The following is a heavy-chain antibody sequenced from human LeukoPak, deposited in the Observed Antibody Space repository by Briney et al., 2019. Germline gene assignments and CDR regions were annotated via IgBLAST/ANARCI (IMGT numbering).Heavy chain of an antibody. V-gene: IGHV3-48*04. CDR1: GFTFSSYS. CDR2: ISSSNSTI. D-gene: IGHD6-13*01. CDR3: ARDWTAAAKAGPL. J-gene: IGHJ4*02. Sequence: PGGSLRLSCAASGFTFSSYSMNWVRQAPGKGLEWVSYISSSNSTIYYADSVKGRFTISRDNAKDSLYLQMNSLRAEDTAVYYCARDWTAAAKAGPLWGQGTLVTVSS.